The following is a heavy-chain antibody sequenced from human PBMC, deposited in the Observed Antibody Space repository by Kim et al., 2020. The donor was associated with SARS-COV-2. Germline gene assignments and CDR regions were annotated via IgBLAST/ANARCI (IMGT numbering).Heavy chain of an antibody. D-gene: IGHD3-16*01. J-gene: IGHJ5*02. Sequence: ASVKVSCKASGYTFTSYGISWVRQAPGQGLEWMGWISAYNGNTNYAQKLQGRVTMTTDTSTSTAYMELRSLRSDDTAVYYCARVSTFGGVHAYNWFDPWGQGTLVTVSS. CDR1: GYTFTSYG. CDR2: ISAYNGNT. CDR3: ARVSTFGGVHAYNWFDP. V-gene: IGHV1-18*01.